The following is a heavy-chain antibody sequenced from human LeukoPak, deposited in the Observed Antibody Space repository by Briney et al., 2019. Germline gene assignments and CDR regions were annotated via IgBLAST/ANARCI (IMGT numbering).Heavy chain of an antibody. D-gene: IGHD6-13*01. J-gene: IGHJ4*02. V-gene: IGHV3-21*01. Sequence: GGSLRLSCAASGFSFSTYSMNWVRQAPGKGLEWVSSISSRSDYIYYADSVKGRFTISINNAKNSLYLQMNSLRAEDMAVYYCARDSSWYDYWGQGTLVAVSS. CDR1: GFSFSTYS. CDR3: ARDSSWYDY. CDR2: ISSRSDYI.